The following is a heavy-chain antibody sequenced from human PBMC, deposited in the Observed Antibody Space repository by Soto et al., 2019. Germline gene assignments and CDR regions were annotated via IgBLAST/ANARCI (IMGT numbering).Heavy chain of an antibody. V-gene: IGHV3-43D*03. CDR2: ISWDGGST. CDR1: GFTFDDYA. J-gene: IGHJ4*02. Sequence: GGSLRLSCAASGFTFDDYAMHWVRQAPGKGLEWVSLISWDGGSTYYADSVKGRFTISRDNSKNSLYLQMNSLRAEDTALYYCAKDIYPDYYGLGSYLDYWGQGSLVTVSS. CDR3: AKDIYPDYYGLGSYLDY. D-gene: IGHD3-10*01.